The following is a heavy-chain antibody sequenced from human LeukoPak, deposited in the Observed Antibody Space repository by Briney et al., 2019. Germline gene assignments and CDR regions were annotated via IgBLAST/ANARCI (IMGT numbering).Heavy chain of an antibody. CDR3: ARGAEYGSFAY. V-gene: IGHV1-2*02. J-gene: IGHJ4*02. Sequence: ASVKVSCTASGYTFSGYFMHWVRQAPGQGLEWMGWLNPNNGGTNYAQRFQGRVTMTRDTSISTAYMELSRLTSDDTAVYFCARGAEYGSFAYWGQGTLVTVSS. CDR1: GYTFSGYF. CDR2: LNPNNGGT. D-gene: IGHD2-2*01.